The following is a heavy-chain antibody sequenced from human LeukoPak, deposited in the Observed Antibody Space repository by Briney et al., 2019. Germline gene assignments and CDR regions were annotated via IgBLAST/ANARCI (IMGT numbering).Heavy chain of an antibody. CDR1: GFTVSSNY. CDR3: AREYYYGSGSYG. CDR2: IYSGGST. D-gene: IGHD3-10*01. V-gene: IGHV3-53*01. J-gene: IGHJ4*02. Sequence: GGSLRLSCAASGFTVSSNYMSWVRQAPGKGLEWVSVIYSGGSTYYADSVKRRFTISRNNSKNTLYLQMNSLRAEDTAVYYCAREYYYGSGSYGWGQGTLVTVSS.